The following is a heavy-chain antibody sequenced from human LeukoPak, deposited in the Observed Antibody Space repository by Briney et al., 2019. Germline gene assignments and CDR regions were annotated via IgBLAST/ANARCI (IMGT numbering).Heavy chain of an antibody. CDR1: GFTFSSYA. J-gene: IGHJ4*02. CDR2: ISGSGGST. CDR3: AKGEHWYYYDSSGYFDY. D-gene: IGHD3-22*01. Sequence: PGGSLRLSCAASGFTFSSYAMSWVRQAPGKGLEWVSAISGSGGSTYYADSVKGRFTISRDNSKNTLYLQMNSLRAEDTAVYYCAKGEHWYYYDSSGYFDYWGQGTLVTVSS. V-gene: IGHV3-23*01.